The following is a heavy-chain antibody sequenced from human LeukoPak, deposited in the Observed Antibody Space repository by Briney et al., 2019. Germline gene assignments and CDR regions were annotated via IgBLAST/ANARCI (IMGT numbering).Heavy chain of an antibody. J-gene: IGHJ4*02. Sequence: SETLSLTCAVYGGSFSGYYWSWIRQPPGKGLEWIGEINHSGSTNYNPSLKSRVTISVDTSKNQFSLKLSSVTAADTAVYYCARHVMSGWEMATMDFDYWGQGTLVTVSS. V-gene: IGHV4-34*01. CDR2: INHSGST. CDR3: ARHVMSGWEMATMDFDY. CDR1: GGSFSGYY. D-gene: IGHD5-24*01.